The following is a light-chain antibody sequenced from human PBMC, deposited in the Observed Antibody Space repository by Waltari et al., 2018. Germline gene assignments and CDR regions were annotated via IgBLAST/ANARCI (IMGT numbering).Light chain of an antibody. CDR3: CSYVGRTTYVV. Sequence: QSALTQPASVSGSPGQSITISCTGTSSDVGTYNLVSWYSQQPGKAPKLSIYGGSKRPSGVSNVCSASKSGNKACLTISVLQAEDEADYYCCSYVGRTTYVVCGGGTKLTVL. CDR1: SSDVGTYNL. V-gene: IGLV2-23*01. J-gene: IGLJ2*01. CDR2: GGS.